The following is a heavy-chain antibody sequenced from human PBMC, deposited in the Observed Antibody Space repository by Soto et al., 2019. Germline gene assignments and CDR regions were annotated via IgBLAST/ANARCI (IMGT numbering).Heavy chain of an antibody. Sequence: QVQLRESGPRLVKPSETLSLTCSVSGGSVSSGGYCWGWMRETPGQALEWIASMFHSGTKYYNPAIKRQVTTPVDTPRSKLSLKLTSSPPPDTVVYYCVRLAASAATTDWFDPWGQRIVVILPS. J-gene: IGHJ5*02. CDR1: GGSVSSGGYC. CDR3: VRLAASAATTDWFDP. CDR2: MFHSGTK. V-gene: IGHV4-39*01. D-gene: IGHD5-12*01.